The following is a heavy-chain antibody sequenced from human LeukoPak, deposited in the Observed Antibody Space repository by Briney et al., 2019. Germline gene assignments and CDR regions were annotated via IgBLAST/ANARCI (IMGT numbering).Heavy chain of an antibody. J-gene: IGHJ4*02. CDR3: ARDYGGNGRGFDY. CDR1: GFTFSSYG. CDR2: IWYDGSNK. Sequence: PGGSLRLSCAASGFTFSSYGMHWVRQAPGKGLEWVAVIWYDGSNKYYADSVKGRFTISRDNSKNTLYLQMNSPRAEDTAVYYCARDYGGNGRGFDYWGQGTLVTVSS. D-gene: IGHD4-23*01. V-gene: IGHV3-33*01.